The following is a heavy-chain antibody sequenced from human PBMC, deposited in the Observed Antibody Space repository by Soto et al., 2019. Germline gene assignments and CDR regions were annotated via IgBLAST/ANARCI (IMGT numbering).Heavy chain of an antibody. Sequence: SETLSLTCAISEDSVSSNSAAWNWIRQSPSRGLEWLGRTYYRSKWYNDYAVSVKSRITINPDTSKNQFSLQLNSVTPEDTAVYYCARVKAGDQSHAFDIWGQGTMVTVSS. D-gene: IGHD7-27*01. CDR3: ARVKAGDQSHAFDI. V-gene: IGHV6-1*01. CDR1: EDSVSSNSAA. CDR2: TYYRSKWYN. J-gene: IGHJ3*02.